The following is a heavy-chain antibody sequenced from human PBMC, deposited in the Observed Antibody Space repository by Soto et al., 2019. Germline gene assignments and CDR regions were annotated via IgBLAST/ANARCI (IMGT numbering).Heavy chain of an antibody. CDR3: ARRYGSAFDF. Sequence: PSETLSLTCAVSGGSISTYYWSWIRQPPGKGLEWIGYIYYSGSTYYNPSLKSRLTISLDTSKNQFSLKLSSVTAADTAVYYCARRYGSAFDFWGQGTMVTVSS. CDR2: IYYSGST. J-gene: IGHJ3*01. V-gene: IGHV4-59*01. D-gene: IGHD3-10*01. CDR1: GGSISTYY.